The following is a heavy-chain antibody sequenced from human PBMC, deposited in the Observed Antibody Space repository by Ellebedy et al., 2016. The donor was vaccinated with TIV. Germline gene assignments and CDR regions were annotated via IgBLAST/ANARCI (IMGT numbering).Heavy chain of an antibody. V-gene: IGHV4-34*01. Sequence: MPSETLSLTCAVYGGSFSYYWTWLRQPPGKGLEWIGEIHHSGSSFYNPSLRSRVPLSLDTSKNQFSLRLNSVTAADTAVYYCARARETTSCDYWGQGTLVTVSS. CDR2: IHHSGSS. J-gene: IGHJ4*02. D-gene: IGHD1-1*01. CDR1: GGSFSYY. CDR3: ARARETTSCDY.